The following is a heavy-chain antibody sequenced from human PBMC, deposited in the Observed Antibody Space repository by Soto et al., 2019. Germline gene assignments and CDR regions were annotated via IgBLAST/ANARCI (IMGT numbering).Heavy chain of an antibody. V-gene: IGHV1-69*02. Sequence: ASVKVSCKASGGTFSSYTISWVRQAPGQGLEWMGRIIPILGIANYAQKFQGRVTITADKSTSTAYMELSSLRSEDTAVYYCARAPLTYDSSGYYSDYWGQGTLVTVSS. J-gene: IGHJ4*02. CDR1: GGTFSSYT. CDR3: ARAPLTYDSSGYYSDY. D-gene: IGHD3-22*01. CDR2: IIPILGIA.